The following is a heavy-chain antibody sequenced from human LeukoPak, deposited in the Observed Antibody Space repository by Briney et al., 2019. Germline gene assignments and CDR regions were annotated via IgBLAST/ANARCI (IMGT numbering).Heavy chain of an antibody. CDR3: GKDGGQYSSGPEFDP. D-gene: IGHD6-19*01. V-gene: IGHV3-23*01. CDR1: GIVFSNTA. J-gene: IGHJ5*02. Sequence: GGSLRLSRAASGIVFSNTAMNWARQSPGRGLEWVSAISGGGERTFYADSVKGRFTISRDNSKNMVYLQMNSLRADDTAIYYCGKDGGQYSSGPEFDPRGQGALVTVSS. CDR2: ISGGGERT.